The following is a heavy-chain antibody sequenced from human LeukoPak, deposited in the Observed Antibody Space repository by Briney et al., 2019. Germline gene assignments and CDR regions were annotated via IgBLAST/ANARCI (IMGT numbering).Heavy chain of an antibody. CDR1: GGSISSSDYY. Sequence: SETLSLSCTVSGGSISSSDYYWAWIRQPPGRSLEWIGSIYYSGNTHYNPSLKSRVTISVDTSKSQFSLKLSSVTAADTAVYYCARQGLIVMAGEGDFDYWGQGTLVTVPS. V-gene: IGHV4-39*01. J-gene: IGHJ4*02. CDR3: ARQGLIVMAGEGDFDY. D-gene: IGHD5-24*01. CDR2: IYYSGNT.